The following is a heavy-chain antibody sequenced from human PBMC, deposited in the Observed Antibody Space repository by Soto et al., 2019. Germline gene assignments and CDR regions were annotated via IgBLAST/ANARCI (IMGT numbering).Heavy chain of an antibody. CDR1: GFTFSSYG. CDR2: IWYDGSNK. D-gene: IGHD3-3*01. Sequence: GGSLRLSCAASGFTFSSYGMHWVRQAPGKGLEWVAVIWYDGSNKYYADSVKGRFTISRDNSKNTLYLQMNSLRAEDTAVYYCARAITIFGVVIRGYYGMDVWGQGTTVTVSS. CDR3: ARAITIFGVVIRGYYGMDV. V-gene: IGHV3-33*01. J-gene: IGHJ6*02.